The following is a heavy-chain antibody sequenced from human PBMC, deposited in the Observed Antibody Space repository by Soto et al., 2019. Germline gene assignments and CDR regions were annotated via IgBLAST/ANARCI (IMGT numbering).Heavy chain of an antibody. CDR3: ARAKCSSTSCYYYYYYYYMDV. D-gene: IGHD2-2*01. J-gene: IGHJ6*03. CDR1: GFTFSSYS. Sequence: GGSLRLSCAASGFTFSSYSMNWVRQAPGKGLEWVSYISSSSSTIYYADSVKGRFTISRDNSKNTLYLQMNSLRAEDTAVYYCARAKCSSTSCYYYYYYYYMDVWGKGTTVTVSS. CDR2: ISSSSSTI. V-gene: IGHV3-48*01.